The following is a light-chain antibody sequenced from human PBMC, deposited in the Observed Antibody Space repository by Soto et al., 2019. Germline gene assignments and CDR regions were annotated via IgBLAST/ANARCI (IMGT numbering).Light chain of an antibody. J-gene: IGKJ5*01. V-gene: IGKV1-17*01. CDR2: AAY. CDR3: KQHSNWPIT. Sequence: DIHMTQSLSSLSASVGDRATITWRASQGIRNDLGWYQQKPGKAPKRLIYAAYSLQSGVTSRFSGSGSGTEFTLTISSMQPEDFAVYYCKQHSNWPITFGQGTRVEIK. CDR1: QGIRND.